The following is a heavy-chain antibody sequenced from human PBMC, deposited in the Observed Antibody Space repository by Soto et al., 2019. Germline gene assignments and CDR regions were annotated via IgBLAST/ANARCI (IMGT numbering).Heavy chain of an antibody. D-gene: IGHD3-22*01. V-gene: IGHV1-18*01. CDR2: ISAYNGNT. J-gene: IGHJ4*02. CDR3: ARGSYDSSGYYRNPFDY. Sequence: ASVKVSCKASGYTFTSYGIRWVRQAPGQGLEWMGWISAYNGNTNYAQKLQGRVTMTTDTSTSTAYMELRSLRSDDTAVYYCARGSYDSSGYYRNPFDYWGQGTLVTVS. CDR1: GYTFTSYG.